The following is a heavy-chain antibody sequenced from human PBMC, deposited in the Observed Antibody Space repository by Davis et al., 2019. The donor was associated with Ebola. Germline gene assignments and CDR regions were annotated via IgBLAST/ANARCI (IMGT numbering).Heavy chain of an antibody. J-gene: IGHJ5*02. CDR3: ARDQGDYVNWLDP. V-gene: IGHV3-30*03. CDR2: ISYDGSNK. Sequence: GGSLRLSCAASGFTFSSYGMHWVRQAPGKGLEWVAVISYDGSNKYYADSVKGRFTISRDNAKNSLYLQMNSLRDEDTAVYYCARDQGDYVNWLDPWGQGTLVTVSS. D-gene: IGHD4-17*01. CDR1: GFTFSSYG.